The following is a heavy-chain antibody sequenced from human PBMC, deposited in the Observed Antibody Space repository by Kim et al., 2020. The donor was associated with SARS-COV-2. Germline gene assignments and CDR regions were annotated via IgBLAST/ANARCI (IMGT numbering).Heavy chain of an antibody. CDR1: GGSISSYY. CDR3: AREGYYDSSGYYHHDAFDI. CDR2: IYYIGST. V-gene: IGHV4-59*01. J-gene: IGHJ3*02. D-gene: IGHD3-22*01. Sequence: SETLSLTCTVSGGSISSYYGSWIRQPPGKGLEWIGYIYYIGSTNYNPSLKSRVTISVDTSKNQFSLKLSSVTAADTAVYYCAREGYYDSSGYYHHDAFDIWDQGTMVTVSS.